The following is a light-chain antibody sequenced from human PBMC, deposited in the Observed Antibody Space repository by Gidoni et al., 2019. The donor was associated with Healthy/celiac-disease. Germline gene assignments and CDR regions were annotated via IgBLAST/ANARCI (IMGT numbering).Light chain of an antibody. V-gene: IGKV1-39*01. CDR1: QSIISY. CDR2: AAS. CDR3: QQSYSTPWT. J-gene: IGKJ1*01. Sequence: DIQMTKSPSSLSASVVDRVTITCRASQSIISYLNWYQQKPGKAPKLLIYAASSLQSGVPSRFSGSGSGTDFTLTISSLQPEDFATYYCQQSYSTPWTFGQGTKVEIK.